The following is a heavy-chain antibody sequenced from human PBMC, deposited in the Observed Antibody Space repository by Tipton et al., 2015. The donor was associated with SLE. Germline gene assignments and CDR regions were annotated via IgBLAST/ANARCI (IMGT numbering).Heavy chain of an antibody. CDR2: IYTSGST. CDR3: ARHGGIMVELRGWVDY. V-gene: IGHV4-61*09. CDR1: GGSISSGSYY. D-gene: IGHD1-7*01. Sequence: TLSLTCTVSGGSISSGSYYWSWIRQPAGKGLEWIGHIYTSGSTNYNPSLKSRVTISVDTSKNQFSLKLSSVTAADTAVYYCARHGGIMVELRGWVDYWGQGTLVTVSS. J-gene: IGHJ4*02.